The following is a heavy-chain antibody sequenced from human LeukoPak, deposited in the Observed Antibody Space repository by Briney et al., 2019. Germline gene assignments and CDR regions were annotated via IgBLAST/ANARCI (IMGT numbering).Heavy chain of an antibody. V-gene: IGHV3-30-3*01. CDR1: GFTFSSYA. CDR3: AKASVYVYYGMDV. Sequence: GGSLRLSCAASGFTFSSYAMHXXRQAPGXXLXXXAVISYDGSNKYYAXSVKGXFTISRDNSKNTLYLQMNSLRAEDTAVYYCAKASVYVYYGMDVWGQGTTVTVSS. J-gene: IGHJ6*02. CDR2: ISYDGSNK. D-gene: IGHD3-16*02.